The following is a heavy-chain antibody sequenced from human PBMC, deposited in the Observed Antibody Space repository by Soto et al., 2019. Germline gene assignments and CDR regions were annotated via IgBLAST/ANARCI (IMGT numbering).Heavy chain of an antibody. CDR1: GFTFSSYA. V-gene: IGHV3-23*01. CDR2: ISGSGGST. D-gene: IGHD6-13*01. J-gene: IGHJ6*03. CDR3: AKPVAAAGTSYYYYMDV. Sequence: GGSLRLSCAASGFTFSSYAMSWVRQAPGKGLEWVSAISGSGGSTYYADSVKGRFTISRDNSKNTLYLQMNSLRAEDTAVYYCAKPVAAAGTSYYYYMDVWGKGTTVTVSS.